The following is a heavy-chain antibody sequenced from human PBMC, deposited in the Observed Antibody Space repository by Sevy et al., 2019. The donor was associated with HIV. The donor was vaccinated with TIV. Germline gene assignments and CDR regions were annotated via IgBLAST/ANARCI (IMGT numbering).Heavy chain of an antibody. J-gene: IGHJ4*02. V-gene: IGHV3-30-3*01. CDR2: ISYDGSHK. Sequence: GGSLRLSCAASGFIFGSYAMNWVRQAPGKGLEWVAVISYDGSHKYYADSVKGRFTISRDSSKNTLYLQIHSLRTDDMAVYYCARDPGSSWSSLDYRGQGTLVTVSS. CDR3: ARDPGSSWSSLDY. D-gene: IGHD6-13*01. CDR1: GFIFGSYA.